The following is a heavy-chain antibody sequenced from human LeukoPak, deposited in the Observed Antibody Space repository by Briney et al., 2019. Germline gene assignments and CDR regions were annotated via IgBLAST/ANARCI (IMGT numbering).Heavy chain of an antibody. D-gene: IGHD1-26*01. J-gene: IGHJ4*02. CDR1: GFPFSSYW. CDR2: ITASGTAM. CDR3: ASSGSYRFDY. V-gene: IGHV3-48*02. Sequence: HSGGSLRLSCVASGFPFSSYWMTWVRQAPGKGLEWVSHITASGTAMFYADSVKGRFTISRDNAKNSLYLQMNSLRDEDTAVYYCASSGSYRFDYWGQGTLVTVSS.